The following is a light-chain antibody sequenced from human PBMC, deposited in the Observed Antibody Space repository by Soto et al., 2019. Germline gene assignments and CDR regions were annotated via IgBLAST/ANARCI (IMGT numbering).Light chain of an antibody. CDR3: QQYNSYPWT. Sequence: DIQMTQSPSTLSASVGDRVTITCRASQSIRKWLAWYQQKPGKAPNLLIYQASNLKRGVPSRFSGSGSETEYTLTISSLQPDDFATYYCQQYNSYPWTFGQGTKVEIK. V-gene: IGKV1-5*03. J-gene: IGKJ1*01. CDR1: QSIRKW. CDR2: QAS.